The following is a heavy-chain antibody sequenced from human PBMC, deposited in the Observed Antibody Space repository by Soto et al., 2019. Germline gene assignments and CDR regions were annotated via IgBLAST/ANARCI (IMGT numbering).Heavy chain of an antibody. D-gene: IGHD3-16*01. J-gene: IGHJ4*02. Sequence: GESLKSSGQGSGYSFTNNCIGWVRQMPGKGLEWMGIINPADSDIKYSPSFQGQVTISADKSIGTAYLQWSSLKASDTAMYYCARHQRDDASRKIDCWGQGTLVTVSS. CDR3: ARHQRDDASRKIDC. CDR1: GYSFTNNC. V-gene: IGHV5-51*01. CDR2: INPADSDI.